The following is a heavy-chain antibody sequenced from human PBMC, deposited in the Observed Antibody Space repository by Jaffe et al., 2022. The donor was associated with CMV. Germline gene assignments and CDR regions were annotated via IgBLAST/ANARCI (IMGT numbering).Heavy chain of an antibody. CDR3: TRGPEYSGYDWHFDY. V-gene: IGHV1-3*01. Sequence: QVQLVQSGAEVKKPGASVKVSCKASGYTFSNYAIHWVRQAPGQRLEWMGWIIAGNGNTKFSQKFQGRVTITRDTSASTAYMEVSSLTSEDTAVYYCTRGPEYSGYDWHFDYWGQGTLVTVSS. J-gene: IGHJ4*02. CDR1: GYTFSNYA. D-gene: IGHD5-12*01. CDR2: IIAGNGNT.